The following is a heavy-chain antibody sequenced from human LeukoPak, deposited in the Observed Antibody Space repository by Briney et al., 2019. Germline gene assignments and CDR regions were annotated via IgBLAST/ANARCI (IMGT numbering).Heavy chain of an antibody. V-gene: IGHV3-30-3*01. CDR1: GFTFSSYA. CDR2: ISYDGSNK. Sequence: GGSLRLSYAASGFTFSSYAMHWVRQAPGKGLEWGAVISYDGSNKYYADSVKGRFTISRDNSKNTLYLQMNSLRAEDTAVYYCASWRGGYYYYYGMDVWGQGTTVTVSS. J-gene: IGHJ6*02. D-gene: IGHD3-10*01. CDR3: ASWRGGYYYYYGMDV.